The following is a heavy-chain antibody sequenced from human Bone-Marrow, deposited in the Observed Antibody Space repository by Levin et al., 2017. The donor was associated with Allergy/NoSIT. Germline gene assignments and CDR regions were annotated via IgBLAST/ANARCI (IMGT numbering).Heavy chain of an antibody. Sequence: GESLKISCAASGFTFSDYYMSWIRQAPGKGLEWVSYISSSGSTIYYADSVKGRFTISRDNAKNSLYLQMNSLRAEDTAVYYCARDRVAAAGKPDYWGQGTLVTVSS. CDR1: GFTFSDYY. V-gene: IGHV3-11*01. CDR3: ARDRVAAAGKPDY. J-gene: IGHJ4*02. CDR2: ISSSGSTI. D-gene: IGHD6-13*01.